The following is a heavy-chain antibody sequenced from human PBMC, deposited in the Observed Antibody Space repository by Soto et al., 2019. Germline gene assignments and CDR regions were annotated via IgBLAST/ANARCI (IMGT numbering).Heavy chain of an antibody. CDR1: GFSLSTSGVG. Sequence: QITLKESGPTLVKPTQALTLTCTFSGFSLSTSGVGVGWIRQPPGKALEWLALIYWDDDKRYSPSLKSWLALIHWDDDTRYSPPPKSPLTITKDTAKNRGVLTMTDMDPEDRATDYGALWGYSGYDLGWFDLWGQGSLVTVS. V-gene: IGHV2-5*02. CDR3: RGVLTMTDMDPEDRATDYGALWGYSGYDLGWFDL. CDR2: IYWDDDK. D-gene: IGHD3-22*01. J-gene: IGHJ5*02.